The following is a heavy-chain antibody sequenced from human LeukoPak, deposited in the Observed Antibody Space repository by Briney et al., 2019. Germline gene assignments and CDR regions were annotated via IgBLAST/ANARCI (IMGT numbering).Heavy chain of an antibody. CDR2: IYHSGST. CDR3: ARGYSNYYGSGSYQSAYYYYYMDV. V-gene: IGHV4-30-2*01. J-gene: IGHJ6*03. D-gene: IGHD3-10*01. Sequence: SETLSLTCTVSGGSISSGGYYWSWIRQPPGKGLEWIGYIYHSGSTYYNPSLKSRVTISVDRSKNQFSLKLSSVTAADTAVYYCARGYSNYYGSGSYQSAYYYYYMDVWGKGTTVTVSS. CDR1: GGSISSGGYY.